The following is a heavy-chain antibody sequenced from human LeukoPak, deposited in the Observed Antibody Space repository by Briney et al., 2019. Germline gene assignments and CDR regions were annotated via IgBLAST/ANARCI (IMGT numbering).Heavy chain of an antibody. Sequence: GGSLRLSCAASGFTLSRYWMHWVRHAPGKGVVWVTRINNDASNRDYAYSVNARFTISRDNAKNTLSLQMNSLRAEDTAVYYCVRDPPTVIELFDYWGQGTLVTVSS. CDR3: VRDPPTVIELFDY. J-gene: IGHJ4*02. CDR1: GFTLSRYW. CDR2: INNDASNR. V-gene: IGHV3-74*01. D-gene: IGHD3-10*01.